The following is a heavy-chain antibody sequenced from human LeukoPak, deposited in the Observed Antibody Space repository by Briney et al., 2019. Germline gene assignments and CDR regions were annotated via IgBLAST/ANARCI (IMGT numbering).Heavy chain of an antibody. D-gene: IGHD1-1*01. CDR3: AIDVQDDLDY. Sequence: GGSLRHSCAASGFTFRSYVMKWVRQAPGKGLEWVSTIDRAGSTDTHYADSVKGRFTISRDNSKNTLYLQMNSLRVEDTALYYCAIDVQDDLDYWGQGTLVTVSS. V-gene: IGHV3-23*01. CDR1: GFTFRSYV. CDR2: IDRAGSTDT. J-gene: IGHJ4*02.